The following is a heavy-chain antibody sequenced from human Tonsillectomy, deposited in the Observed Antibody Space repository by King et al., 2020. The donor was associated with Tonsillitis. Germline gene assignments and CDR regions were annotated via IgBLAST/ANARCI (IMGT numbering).Heavy chain of an antibody. J-gene: IGHJ4*02. V-gene: IGHV4-61*02. CDR3: ARTSLSDYGDYRDFDY. Sequence: QLQESGPGLVKPSQTLSLTCTFSGGSINNGNYYWSWIRQPAGKGLEWIGRIFSSGSTKYNPSLKSRVTMSVDTSKNHFSLKLSSVTAADPAVYYCARTSLSDYGDYRDFDYWGQGTLVTVSS. CDR1: GGSINNGNYY. CDR2: IFSSGST. D-gene: IGHD4-17*01.